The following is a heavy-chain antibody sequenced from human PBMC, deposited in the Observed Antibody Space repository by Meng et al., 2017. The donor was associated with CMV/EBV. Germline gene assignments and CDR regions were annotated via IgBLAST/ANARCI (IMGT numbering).Heavy chain of an antibody. CDR1: GCTFSNYA. J-gene: IGHJ4*02. CDR2: ISGSAGTT. D-gene: IGHD6-13*01. V-gene: IGHV3-23*01. CDR3: AKDLSITTAGSPLDY. Sequence: GCTFSNYAMSWVRQAPGKGLERVSTISGSAGTTYYADSVKGRFTISRDNSKNTLSLQMNSLRAEDTAVYYCAKDLSITTAGSPLDYWGQGTLVTVSS.